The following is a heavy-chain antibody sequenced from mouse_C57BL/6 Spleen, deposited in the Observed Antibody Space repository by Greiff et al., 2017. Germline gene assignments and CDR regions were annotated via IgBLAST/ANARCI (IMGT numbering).Heavy chain of an antibody. V-gene: IGHV14-4*01. Sequence: EVQLMESGAELVRPGASVKLSCTASGFNIKDDYMHWVKQRPEQGLEWIGWLDPENGDTEYASKFQGKATITADTSSNTAYLQLSSLTSEDAAVYYCTTWGDGNYEFAYWGQGTLVTVSA. D-gene: IGHD2-1*01. CDR1: GFNIKDDY. CDR3: TTWGDGNYEFAY. CDR2: LDPENGDT. J-gene: IGHJ3*01.